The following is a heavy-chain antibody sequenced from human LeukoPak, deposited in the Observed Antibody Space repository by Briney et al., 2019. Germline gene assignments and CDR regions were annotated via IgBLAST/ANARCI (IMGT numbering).Heavy chain of an antibody. D-gene: IGHD4-17*01. CDR3: TTGPDYGDYSYFDY. V-gene: IGHV3-15*01. CDR2: IKRKTDGGTT. Sequence: GGSIRLSCAASGFTFSNAWMSWVRQAPGKGLEWVGRIKRKTDGGTTDYAAPVKGRFTISRYDSKNTLYLQMNSLKTEDTAVYYCTTGPDYGDYSYFDYWGQGTLVTVSS. J-gene: IGHJ4*02. CDR1: GFTFSNAW.